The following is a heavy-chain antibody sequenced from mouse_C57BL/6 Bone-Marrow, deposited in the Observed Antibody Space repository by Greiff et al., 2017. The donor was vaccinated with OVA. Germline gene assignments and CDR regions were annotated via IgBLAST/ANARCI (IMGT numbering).Heavy chain of an antibody. D-gene: IGHD1-1*01. CDR1: GYTFTDYY. CDR2: INPNNGGT. V-gene: IGHV1-26*01. CDR3: ARDDGGNYYGSSYAHFDV. J-gene: IGHJ1*03. Sequence: EVKLQQSGPELVKPGASVKISCKASGYTFTDYYMNWVKQSHGKSLEWIGDINPNNGGTSYNQKFKGKATLTVDKSSSTAYMELRSLTSEDSAVYYCARDDGGNYYGSSYAHFDVWGTGTTVTVSS.